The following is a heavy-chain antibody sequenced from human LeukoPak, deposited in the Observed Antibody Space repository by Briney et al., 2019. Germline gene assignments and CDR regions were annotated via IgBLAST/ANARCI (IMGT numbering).Heavy chain of an antibody. D-gene: IGHD3-3*01. J-gene: IGHJ6*03. V-gene: IGHV1-18*01. CDR3: ARLRYHDFWSGYWKYYYYMDV. CDR2: ISAYNGNT. Sequence: ASVKVSCKASGYTFTSYGISWVRQAPGQGLEWMGWISAYNGNTNYAQKLQGRVTMTTDTSTSTAYMELRSLRSDDTAVYYCARLRYHDFWSGYWKYYYYMDVWGKGTTVTISS. CDR1: GYTFTSYG.